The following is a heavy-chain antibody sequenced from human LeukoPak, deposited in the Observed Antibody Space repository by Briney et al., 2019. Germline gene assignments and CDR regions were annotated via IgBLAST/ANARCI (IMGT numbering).Heavy chain of an antibody. CDR1: GFTFSSYS. J-gene: IGHJ3*02. V-gene: IGHV3-21*01. Sequence: GESLKISCAASGFTFSSYSMNWVRQAPGKGLEWVSSISSSSSYIYYADSVKGRFTISRDNAKNSLYLQMNSLRAEDTAVYYCAREGVVVAADAFDIWGQGTMVTVSS. CDR3: AREGVVVAADAFDI. D-gene: IGHD2-15*01. CDR2: ISSSSSYI.